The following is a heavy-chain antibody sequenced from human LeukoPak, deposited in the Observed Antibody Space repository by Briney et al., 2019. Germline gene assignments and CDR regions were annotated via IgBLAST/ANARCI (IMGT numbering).Heavy chain of an antibody. V-gene: IGHV1-2*02. D-gene: IGHD5-18*01. CDR3: ARSAYNYGYVYFDH. CDR2: IDPNSDDI. CDR1: GYTFTGCF. Sequence: ASVKVSCKASGYTFTGCFIHYVRQAPGQGLEWMGWIDPNSDDIRYSETFKDRVTMTRDTSTNTAYMELSWLRSDDTAVYYCARSAYNYGYVYFDHWGQGTLVIVSA. J-gene: IGHJ4*02.